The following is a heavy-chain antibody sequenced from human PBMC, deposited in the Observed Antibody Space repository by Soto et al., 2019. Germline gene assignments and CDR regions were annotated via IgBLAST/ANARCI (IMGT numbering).Heavy chain of an antibody. CDR2: ISYDGSNK. CDR3: AKQLVTTVTTVAFDI. CDR1: GFTFSSYG. Sequence: GGSLRLSCAASGFTFSSYGMHWVRQAPGKGLEWVAVISYDGSNKYYADSVKGRFTISRDNSKNTLYLQMNSLRAEDTAVYYCAKQLVTTVTTVAFDIWGQGTMVTVSS. J-gene: IGHJ3*02. V-gene: IGHV3-30*18. D-gene: IGHD4-17*01.